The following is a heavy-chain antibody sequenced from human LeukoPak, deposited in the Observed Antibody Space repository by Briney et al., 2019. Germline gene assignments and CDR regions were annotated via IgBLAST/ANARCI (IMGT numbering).Heavy chain of an antibody. V-gene: IGHV3-43*01. D-gene: IGHD1-26*01. J-gene: IGHJ6*03. CDR1: GFTFDDYT. CDR2: ISWDGGST. Sequence: GGSLRLSCAASGFTFDDYTMHWVRQAPGKGLEWVSLISWDGGSTYYADSVKGRFTISRDNSKNSLYLQMNSLRTEDTALYYCAKDWGSSGSHHYYYYMDVWGKGTTVTVSS. CDR3: AKDWGSSGSHHYYYYMDV.